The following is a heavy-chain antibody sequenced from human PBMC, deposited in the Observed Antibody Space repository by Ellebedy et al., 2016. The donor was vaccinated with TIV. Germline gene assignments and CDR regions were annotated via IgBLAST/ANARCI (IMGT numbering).Heavy chain of an antibody. CDR2: ISSSSNYI. CDR1: GDSISYYY. D-gene: IGHD3-16*01. Sequence: LSLTCTVSGDSISYYYWSWIRQAPGKGLEWVSSISSSSNYICYADSVKGRFTISRHNTRNSLYLQMNSLRAEDTAVYYCARASPEEAGEVMTQIDHWGQGTLVTVSS. J-gene: IGHJ4*02. V-gene: IGHV3-11*06. CDR3: ARASPEEAGEVMTQIDH.